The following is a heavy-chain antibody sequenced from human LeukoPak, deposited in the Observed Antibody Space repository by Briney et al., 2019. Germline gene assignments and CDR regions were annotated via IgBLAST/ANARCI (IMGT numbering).Heavy chain of an antibody. CDR2: INPSGGST. Sequence: GASVKVSCKASGYTFTSYYMHWVRQAPGQGLEWMGIINPSGGSTSYAQKFQGRVTMTRDLSTSTVYMELSSLRSEDTAVYYCARDRYCSGGSCYSLAFDIWGQGTMVTVSS. CDR1: GYTFTSYY. J-gene: IGHJ3*02. V-gene: IGHV1-46*01. D-gene: IGHD2-15*01. CDR3: ARDRYCSGGSCYSLAFDI.